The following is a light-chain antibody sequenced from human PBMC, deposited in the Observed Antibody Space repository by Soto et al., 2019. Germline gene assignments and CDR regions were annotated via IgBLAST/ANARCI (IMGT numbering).Light chain of an antibody. J-gene: IGKJ1*01. CDR2: GAS. CDR3: QQYGGSPRT. Sequence: EIVLTQSPGTLSLSPGERATLSCMASQSVASSHLAWYRQKPGQAPRLLIYGASSRATGIPDRFSGSGSGTDFTLTISRLEPEDFAVYYCQQYGGSPRTFGQGTKVDIK. CDR1: QSVASSH. V-gene: IGKV3-20*01.